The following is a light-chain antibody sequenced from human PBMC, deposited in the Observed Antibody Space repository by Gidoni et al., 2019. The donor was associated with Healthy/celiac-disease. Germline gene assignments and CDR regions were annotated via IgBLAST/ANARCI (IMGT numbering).Light chain of an antibody. V-gene: IGKV1-39*01. CDR2: AAS. CDR1: QSISSY. J-gene: IGKJ1*01. CDR3: QQSYSTPWT. Sequence: IQTTPSPSSLSASVGDRVTITCRASQSISSYLNWYQQKPGKAPKLLIYAASSLQSGFPSRFSGSGSGTDFTLTISSLQPEDFATYYCQQSYSTPWTFGQGTKVEIK.